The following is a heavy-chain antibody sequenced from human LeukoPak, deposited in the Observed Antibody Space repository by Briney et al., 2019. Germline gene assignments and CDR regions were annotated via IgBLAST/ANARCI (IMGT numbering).Heavy chain of an antibody. CDR1: GGSFSGYY. CDR3: ARFSSGWDNYLFDP. Sequence: SETLSLTCAVYGGSFSGYYWSWIRQPPGKGLEWIGEINHSGSTNYNPSLKSRVTISVDTSKNQFSLKLSSVTAADTAVYYCARFSSGWDNYLFDPWGQGTLVTVSS. CDR2: INHSGST. V-gene: IGHV4-34*01. J-gene: IGHJ5*02. D-gene: IGHD6-19*01.